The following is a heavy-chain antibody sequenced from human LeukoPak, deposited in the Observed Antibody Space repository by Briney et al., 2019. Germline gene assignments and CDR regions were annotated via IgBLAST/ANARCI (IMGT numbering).Heavy chain of an antibody. D-gene: IGHD2-2*01. CDR2: ISSSSSYL. J-gene: IGHJ3*02. V-gene: IGHV3-21*01. CDR3: AREKIVVVPADAFDI. Sequence: GGSLRLSCAASGFTFSSYSMNWVRQAPGKGLEWVSSISSSSSYLYYADSVKVRFTISRDNAKNSLYLQMNSLTAEDAAVYYCAREKIVVVPADAFDICGQGTMVTVSS. CDR1: GFTFSSYS.